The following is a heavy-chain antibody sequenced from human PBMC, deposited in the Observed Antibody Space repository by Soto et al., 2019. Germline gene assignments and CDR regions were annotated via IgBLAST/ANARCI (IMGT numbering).Heavy chain of an antibody. V-gene: IGHV2-70*01. CDR1: GFACSTRGVC. D-gene: IGHD3-10*01. Sequence: NTTDTLAMTCPCSGFACSTRGVCVSWIRQPPGKALEWLALIDWDDDKYYSTSLKTRLTISKDTSKNQVVLTMTNMDPVDTATDYCARIYYGGKGDYRYGIDARTRGTT. CDR2: IDWDDDK. J-gene: IGHJ6*01. CDR3: ARIYYGGKGDYRYGIDA.